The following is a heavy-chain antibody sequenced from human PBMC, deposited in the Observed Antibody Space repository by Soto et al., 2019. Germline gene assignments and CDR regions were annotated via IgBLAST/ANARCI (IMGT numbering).Heavy chain of an antibody. Sequence: EVQLLESGGGLVQPGGSLRLSCAASGFTFSSYAMSWVRQAPGKGLEWVSAISGSGGSTYYADSVKGRFTISRDNSKNTLYLQMNSLRAEDTAVYYCAKEARGYYYGSGSPGGYWGQGTLVTVSS. CDR2: ISGSGGST. J-gene: IGHJ4*02. D-gene: IGHD3-10*01. CDR1: GFTFSSYA. V-gene: IGHV3-23*01. CDR3: AKEARGYYYGSGSPGGY.